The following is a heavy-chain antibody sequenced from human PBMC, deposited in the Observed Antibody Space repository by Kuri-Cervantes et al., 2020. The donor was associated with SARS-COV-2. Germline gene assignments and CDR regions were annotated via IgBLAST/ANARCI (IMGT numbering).Heavy chain of an antibody. CDR2: IYYSGST. CDR3: AGEQWLGPFDY. J-gene: IGHJ4*02. CDR1: GGSISSSSYY. V-gene: IGHV4-39*02. D-gene: IGHD6-19*01. Sequence: SETLSLTCTVSGGSISSSSYYWGWIRQPPGKGLEWIGSIYYSGSTYYNPSLKSRVTISVDTSKNRFSLKLSSVTAADTAVYYCAGEQWLGPFDYWGQGTLVTVSS.